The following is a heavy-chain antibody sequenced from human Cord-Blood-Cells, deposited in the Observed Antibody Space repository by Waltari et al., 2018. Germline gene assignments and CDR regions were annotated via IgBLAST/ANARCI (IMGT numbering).Heavy chain of an antibody. Sequence: QVPTVRSGAEVKKPGAAAKVACRAAGYTFTGDYRHWVRQAPGQGLEWMGWINPNSGGTTYAQKWQGRVTMTRDTSISTAYMELSRLRSDDTAVYYCARVPNWNYAGVAYWGQGTLVTVSS. V-gene: IGHV1-2*02. CDR2: INPNSGGT. J-gene: IGHJ4*02. CDR1: GYTFTGDY. D-gene: IGHD1-7*01. CDR3: ARVPNWNYAGVAY.